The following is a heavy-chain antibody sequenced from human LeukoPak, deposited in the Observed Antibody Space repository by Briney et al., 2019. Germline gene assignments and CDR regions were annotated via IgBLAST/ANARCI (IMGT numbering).Heavy chain of an antibody. CDR3: ARDQAQGVLRFLEWLNYFDY. CDR2: ISAYNGNT. V-gene: IGHV1-18*01. D-gene: IGHD3-3*01. Sequence: GASVKVSCKASGYTFTSYGISWVRQAPGQGLEWMGWISAYNGNTNYAQKLQGRVTMTTDTSTSTAYMELRSLRSDDAAVYYCARDQAQGVLRFLEWLNYFDYWGQGTLVTVSS. J-gene: IGHJ4*02. CDR1: GYTFTSYG.